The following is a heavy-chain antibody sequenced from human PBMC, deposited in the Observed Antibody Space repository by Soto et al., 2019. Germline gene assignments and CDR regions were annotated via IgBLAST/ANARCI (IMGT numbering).Heavy chain of an antibody. Sequence: QVQLVESGGGLVKPGGSLRLSCVVSGFTFSDYYMSWIRQAPGKGLEWVSYISSTGTTIYYADSVEGRFTISRDNAKNSLYLQMNSLRGEDKAVYYCARHNSYGYSWFDPWGQGTLVTVSS. CDR3: ARHNSYGYSWFDP. J-gene: IGHJ5*02. CDR1: GFTFSDYY. CDR2: ISSTGTTI. D-gene: IGHD5-18*01. V-gene: IGHV3-11*01.